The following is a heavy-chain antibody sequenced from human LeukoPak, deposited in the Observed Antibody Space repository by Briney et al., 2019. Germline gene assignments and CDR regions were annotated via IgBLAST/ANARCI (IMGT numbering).Heavy chain of an antibody. CDR1: GGSISSGSYY. D-gene: IGHD1-1*01. CDR2: IYTSGST. Sequence: SQTLSLTCTVSGGSISSGSYYWSWIRQPAGKGLEWIGRIYTSGSTNYNPSLKSRVTISVGTSKNQFSLKLSSVTAADTAVYYCARGTTATRGWFDPWGQGTLVTVSS. CDR3: ARGTTATRGWFDP. J-gene: IGHJ5*02. V-gene: IGHV4-61*02.